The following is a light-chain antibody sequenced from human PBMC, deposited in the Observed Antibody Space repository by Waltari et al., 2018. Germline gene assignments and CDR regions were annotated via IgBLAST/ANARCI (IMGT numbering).Light chain of an antibody. CDR1: QSISNNF. CDR2: GAS. J-gene: IGKJ1*01. Sequence: ELVLTQSPGTLSLSPGERASLPCRASQSISNNFLAWFQQKPGQPPRLLVYGASSRATGIPDRFSGSGSGTDFTLTISRLEPEDFAMYYCQQYGSSSWTFGQGTKVEIK. V-gene: IGKV3-20*01. CDR3: QQYGSSSWT.